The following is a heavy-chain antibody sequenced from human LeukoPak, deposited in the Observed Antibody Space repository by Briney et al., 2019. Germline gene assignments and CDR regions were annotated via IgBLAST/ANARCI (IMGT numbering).Heavy chain of an antibody. CDR1: GFTFSSYG. D-gene: IGHD3-10*01. V-gene: IGHV3-30*02. CDR2: IRYDGSNK. J-gene: IGHJ4*02. CDR3: AKDLGSGPLFDY. Sequence: GGSLRLSCAASGFTFSSYGMHWVRQAPGKGLEWVVFIRYDGSNKYYADSMKGRFTISRDNSKNTLYLQMNSLRAEDTAVYYCAKDLGSGPLFDYWGQGTLVTVSS.